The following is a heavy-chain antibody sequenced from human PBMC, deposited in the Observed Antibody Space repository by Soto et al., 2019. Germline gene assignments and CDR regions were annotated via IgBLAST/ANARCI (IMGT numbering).Heavy chain of an antibody. Sequence: SETLSLTCTVSGGSISSVGYYWSWIRQHPGKGLELIGYIYYSGSTYYNPSLKSRVTISVDTSKNQFSLKLSSVTAADTAVYYCARLTVVIPGWFHXWGQGTLVTVSX. CDR1: GGSISSVGYY. CDR3: ARLTVVIPGWFHX. V-gene: IGHV4-31*03. CDR2: IYYSGST. D-gene: IGHD2-21*01. J-gene: IGHJ5*02.